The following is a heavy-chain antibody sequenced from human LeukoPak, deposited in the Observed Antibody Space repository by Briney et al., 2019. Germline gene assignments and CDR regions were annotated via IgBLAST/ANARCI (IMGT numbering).Heavy chain of an antibody. CDR2: ISSSSSYI. Sequence: GGSLRLSCAATGFTFNTYTMNWVRQAPGKGLEWVSSISSSSSYIYYADSVKGRFTISRDNAKNSLYLQMNSLRAEDTAVYYCARVRVAVAGTPPVWGQGTLVTVSS. V-gene: IGHV3-21*01. CDR3: ARVRVAVAGTPPV. J-gene: IGHJ4*02. CDR1: GFTFNTYT. D-gene: IGHD6-19*01.